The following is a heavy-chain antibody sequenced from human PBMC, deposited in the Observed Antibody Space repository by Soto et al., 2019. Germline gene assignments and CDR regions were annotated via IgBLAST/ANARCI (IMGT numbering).Heavy chain of an antibody. J-gene: IGHJ4*02. CDR1: GGSISSSSYY. D-gene: IGHD6-19*01. CDR2: IYYSGST. V-gene: IGHV4-39*01. Sequence: QLQLQESGPGLVKPSETLSLTCTVSGGSISSSSYYWGWIRQPPGKGLEWIGSIYYSGSTYYNPSLKSRVTISVDTSKNQFSLKLSSVTAADTAVYYCARPIAVAGTPARAGKPVTGVADDYWGQGTLVTVSS. CDR3: ARPIAVAGTPARAGKPVTGVADDY.